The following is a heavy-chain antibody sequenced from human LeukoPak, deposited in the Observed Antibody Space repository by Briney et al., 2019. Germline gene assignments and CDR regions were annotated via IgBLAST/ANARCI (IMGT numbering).Heavy chain of an antibody. D-gene: IGHD3-22*01. Sequence: SETLSLTCAVYGGSFSGYYWSWIRQPPGKGLEWIGEINHSGSTNYNPSLKSRVTISVDTSKNQFSLKLSSVTAADTAVYYCARPGAAPTYYDSSGYLNYWGQGTLVTVSS. CDR3: ARPGAAPTYYDSSGYLNY. V-gene: IGHV4-34*01. CDR2: INHSGST. CDR1: GGSFSGYY. J-gene: IGHJ4*02.